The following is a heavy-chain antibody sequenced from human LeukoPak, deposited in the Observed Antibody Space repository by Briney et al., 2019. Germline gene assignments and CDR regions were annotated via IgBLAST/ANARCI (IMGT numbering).Heavy chain of an antibody. CDR2: IKSDGSDT. CDR3: VNYGWGHPA. D-gene: IGHD3-10*01. CDR1: GFTFSSYW. Sequence: GGSLRLSCAASGFTFSSYWMHWVRQAPGKGLVWVSRIKSDGSDTTYADSVKGRFTISRDNAKNMLYLQMNSLRAEDTAVYYCVNYGWGHPAWGQGTLVTVSS. J-gene: IGHJ4*02. V-gene: IGHV3-74*03.